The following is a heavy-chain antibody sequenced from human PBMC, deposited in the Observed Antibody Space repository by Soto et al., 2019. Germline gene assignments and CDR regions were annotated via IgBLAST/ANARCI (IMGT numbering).Heavy chain of an antibody. CDR1: GFTFDDYG. V-gene: IGHV3-20*01. Sequence: EVQLVESGGGVVRPGGSLRLSCAASGFTFDDYGMSWVRQAPGKGLDLVSGINWNGGSTGYADSVKGRFTISRDNAKNSLYLQMNSLRAEDTALYHCARVSVTTVTDYYFDYWGQGTLVTVSS. CDR2: INWNGGST. J-gene: IGHJ4*02. CDR3: ARVSVTTVTDYYFDY. D-gene: IGHD4-17*01.